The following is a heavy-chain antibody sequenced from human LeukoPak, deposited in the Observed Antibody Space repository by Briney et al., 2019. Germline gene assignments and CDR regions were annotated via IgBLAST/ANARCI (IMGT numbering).Heavy chain of an antibody. CDR1: GFTFGAYA. CDR2: ISDDGSQK. J-gene: IGHJ6*02. D-gene: IGHD3/OR15-3a*01. CDR3: AKERFGTGYSYYYYKGMDV. V-gene: IGHV3-30*18. Sequence: PGGSLRLSCAASGFTFGAYAMDWVRQAPGKGLEWVAVISDDGSQKYYAASVKGRFTISRDNSEKTVFLHMNSLRTEDTAVYYCAKERFGTGYSYYYYKGMDVWGLGTTVTVSS.